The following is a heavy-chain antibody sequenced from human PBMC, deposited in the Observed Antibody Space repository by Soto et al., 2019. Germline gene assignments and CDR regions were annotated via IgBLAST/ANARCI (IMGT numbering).Heavy chain of an antibody. V-gene: IGHV1-46*03. CDR2: INPSIGII. CDR3: SSTLGARFDY. Sequence: QVQLVQSGAEVKKPGASVKVSCKASGYTFTSQNMHWVRQAPGQGLEWMGVINPSIGIITYAPKFQVRGTMIRHKRKLIVYMEVRSLRSDEKGVYDFSSTLGARFDYWSHGTLVTVSA. D-gene: IGHD1-26*01. J-gene: IGHJ4*01. CDR1: GYTFTSQN.